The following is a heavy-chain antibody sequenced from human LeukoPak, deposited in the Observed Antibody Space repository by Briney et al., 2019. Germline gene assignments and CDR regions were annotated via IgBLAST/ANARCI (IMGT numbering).Heavy chain of an antibody. CDR2: IYYRGST. Sequence: PSETLSLTCTVSGGSISSYYWSWIRQPPGKGLEWIGYIYYRGSTNYNPSLKSRVTISVDTSKNQFSLKLSSVTAADTAVYYCARGHNWNPDYWGQGTLVTVSS. CDR1: GGSISSYY. V-gene: IGHV4-59*01. D-gene: IGHD1-20*01. J-gene: IGHJ4*02. CDR3: ARGHNWNPDY.